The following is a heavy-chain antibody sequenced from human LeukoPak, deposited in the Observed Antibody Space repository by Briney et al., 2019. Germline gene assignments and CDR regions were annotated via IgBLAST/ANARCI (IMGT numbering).Heavy chain of an antibody. CDR2: IYYSGST. Sequence: SETLSLTCTVSGGSISSSSYYWGWIRQPPGKGLEWIGSIYYSGSTYYNPSLKSRVTISVDTSKNQFSLKLSSVTAADTAVYYCAREQWHEPLDYWGQGTLVTVSS. D-gene: IGHD6-19*01. CDR3: AREQWHEPLDY. V-gene: IGHV4-39*01. J-gene: IGHJ4*02. CDR1: GGSISSSSYY.